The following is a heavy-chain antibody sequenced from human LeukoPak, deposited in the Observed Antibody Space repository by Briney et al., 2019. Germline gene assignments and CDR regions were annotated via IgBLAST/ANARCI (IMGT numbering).Heavy chain of an antibody. CDR1: GYTFTGYY. CDR2: INPNSGGT. Sequence: GSVKVSCKASGYTFTGYYMHWVRQAPGQGLEWMGWINPNSGGTNYAQKFQGWVTMTRDTSISTAYMELSRLRSDDTAVYYCARGPFVVVVPAALDYWGQGTLVTVSS. D-gene: IGHD2-2*01. CDR3: ARGPFVVVVPAALDY. V-gene: IGHV1-2*04. J-gene: IGHJ4*02.